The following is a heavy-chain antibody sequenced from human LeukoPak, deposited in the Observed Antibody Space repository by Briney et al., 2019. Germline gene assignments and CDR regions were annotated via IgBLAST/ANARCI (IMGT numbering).Heavy chain of an antibody. D-gene: IGHD2-15*01. J-gene: IGHJ6*02. CDR3: ATDPRLNTGLPYYYYGMDV. V-gene: IGHV1-46*01. CDR1: GYIFTSNY. CDR2: IYPRDGST. Sequence: ASVKVSCKASGYIFTSNYIHWVRQAPGQGLEWMGMIYPRDGSTSYAQKFQGRVTMTEDTSTDTAYMELSSLRSEDTAVYYCATDPRLNTGLPYYYYGMDVWGQGTTVTVSS.